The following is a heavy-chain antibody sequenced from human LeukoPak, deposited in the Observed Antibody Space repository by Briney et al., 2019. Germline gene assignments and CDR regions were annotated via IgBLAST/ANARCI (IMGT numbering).Heavy chain of an antibody. Sequence: PGGSLRLSCAVSGFTFSGFWMSWSRQAPGKGLEWVASINSDGSEGYYADVVKGRFTISRDNAKNSLYLQINSLRAEDTAVYYCASGEVGVVYRAGGRYYYYYHAMDVWGQGTTVTVSS. CDR2: INSDGSEG. V-gene: IGHV3-7*03. CDR3: ASGEVGVVYRAGGRYYYYYHAMDV. CDR1: GFTFSGFW. D-gene: IGHD2-15*01. J-gene: IGHJ6*02.